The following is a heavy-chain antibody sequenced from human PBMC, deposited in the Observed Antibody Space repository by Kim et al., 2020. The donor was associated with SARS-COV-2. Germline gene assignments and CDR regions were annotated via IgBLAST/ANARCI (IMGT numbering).Heavy chain of an antibody. D-gene: IGHD3-3*01. CDR3: ARAKTIFGVISPPPGY. Sequence: ASVKVSCKASGYSFTGYYLYWVRQAPGQGLEWMGWINPNNGGTNYPQRFQGRVTMTRDTSISTAYMELSGLRSDDTAGYFCARAKTIFGVISPPPGYWGQ. J-gene: IGHJ4*02. V-gene: IGHV1-2*02. CDR1: GYSFTGYY. CDR2: INPNNGGT.